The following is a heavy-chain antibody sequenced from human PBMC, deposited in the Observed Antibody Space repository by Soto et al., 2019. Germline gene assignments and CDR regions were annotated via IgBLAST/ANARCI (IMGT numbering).Heavy chain of an antibody. J-gene: IGHJ6*02. D-gene: IGHD2-2*01. CDR1: GGTFSSYA. CDR2: IIPIPGTA. V-gene: IGHV1-69*01. Sequence: QVQLVQSGAEVKKPGSSVKVSCKASGGTFSSYAISWVRQAPGQGLEWRGGIIPIPGTANYAQKFQGRVTITADESTSTAYMELSSLRSEDTAVYYCARSQGSSTSLDIYYYYYYGMDVWGQGTTVTVSS. CDR3: ARSQGSSTSLDIYYYYYYGMDV.